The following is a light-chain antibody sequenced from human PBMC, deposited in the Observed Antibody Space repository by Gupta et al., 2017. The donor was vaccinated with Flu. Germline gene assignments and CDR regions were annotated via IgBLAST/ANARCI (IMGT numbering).Light chain of an antibody. V-gene: IGKV3-20*01. J-gene: IGKJ1*01. Sequence: EIVLTQSPGTLSLSPGERATLSCKASQSVSAGYLAWYQQKSGQAPRLLLYHTSTRAAGISDRFSGSGSGTDFALTISRLEPEDFAMYYCQQYAASPRTFGQGTKVEIK. CDR3: QQYAASPRT. CDR2: HTS. CDR1: QSVSAGY.